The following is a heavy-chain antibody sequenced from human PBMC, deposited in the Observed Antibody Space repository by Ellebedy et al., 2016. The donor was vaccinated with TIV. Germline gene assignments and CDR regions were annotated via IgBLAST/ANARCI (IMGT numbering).Heavy chain of an antibody. D-gene: IGHD5-12*01. J-gene: IGHJ4*02. Sequence: GGSLRLSCAASGFTFSNYWMKWVRQAPGKGLEWVANIKQDGSAKYYVDSVKGRFTISRDNAKNSLFLQMNSLRVEDTAVYFCARGGYGRPFDCWGKGTLVTVSS. CDR3: ARGGYGRPFDC. V-gene: IGHV3-7*03. CDR1: GFTFSNYW. CDR2: IKQDGSAK.